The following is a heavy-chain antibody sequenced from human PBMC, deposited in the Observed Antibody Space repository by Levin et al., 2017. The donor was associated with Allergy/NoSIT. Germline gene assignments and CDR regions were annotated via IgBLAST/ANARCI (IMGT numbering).Heavy chain of an antibody. CDR2: ICHREICHSGST. D-gene: IGHD1-1*01. Sequence: QSQTLSLTCAVYGETFSNYYWSWIRQAPGKGLEWIGEICHREICHSGSTKYDPSLKSRVTISLDTSKNQFSLKISSVTAADTAVYYCARGLEGPEGAHVSGWFDPWGHGNLVSVSA. CDR1: GETFSNYY. CDR3: ARGLEGPEGAHVSGWFDP. V-gene: IGHV4-34*01. J-gene: IGHJ5*02.